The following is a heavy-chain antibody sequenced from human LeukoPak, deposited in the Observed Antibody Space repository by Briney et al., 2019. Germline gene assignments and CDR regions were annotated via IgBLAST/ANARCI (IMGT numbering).Heavy chain of an antibody. V-gene: IGHV1-2*02. CDR3: ARDYNWNAHYYYYYMDV. CDR1: GYTFTGYY. CDR2: INPNSGGT. Sequence: GASVKVSCKASGYTFTGYYMHWVRQAPGQGLEWMGWINPNSGGTNYAQKFQGRVTMTRDTSISTAYMELSRLRSDDTAVYYCARDYNWNAHYYYYYMDVWGKGTTVTVSS. D-gene: IGHD1-1*01. J-gene: IGHJ6*03.